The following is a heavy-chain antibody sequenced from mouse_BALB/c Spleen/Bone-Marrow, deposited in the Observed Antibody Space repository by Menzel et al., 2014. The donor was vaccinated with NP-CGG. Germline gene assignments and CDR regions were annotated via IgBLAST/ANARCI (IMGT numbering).Heavy chain of an antibody. CDR2: INPYNDGS. CDR3: ARTTVVDIYWYFDV. Sequence: VQLQQSGPELVKPGASVKMSCKASRYTFTSYVLHWVKQKPGQGLEWIGYINPYNDGSKYNEKFKGKATLTSDKSSSTAYMELSSLTSEDSAVYYCARTTVVDIYWYFDVWGAGTTVTVSS. CDR1: RYTFTSYV. J-gene: IGHJ1*01. D-gene: IGHD1-1*01. V-gene: IGHV1-14*01.